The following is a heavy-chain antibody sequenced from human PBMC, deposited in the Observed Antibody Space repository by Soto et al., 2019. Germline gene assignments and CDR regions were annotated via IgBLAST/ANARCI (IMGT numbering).Heavy chain of an antibody. CDR2: IWYDGSNK. J-gene: IGHJ5*02. D-gene: IGHD2-2*01. Sequence: QVQLVESGGGVVQPGRSLRLSCAASGFTFSSYGMHWVRQAPGKGLEWVAVIWYDGSNKYYADSVKGRFTISRDNSKNTLYLQMNSLRAEDTAVYYCARDFRSRDIVVVPASFDPWGQGNLVTVSS. V-gene: IGHV3-33*01. CDR1: GFTFSSYG. CDR3: ARDFRSRDIVVVPASFDP.